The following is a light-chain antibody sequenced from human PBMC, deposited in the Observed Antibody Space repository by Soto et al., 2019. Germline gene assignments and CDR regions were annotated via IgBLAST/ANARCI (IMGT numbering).Light chain of an antibody. CDR1: QSVSSN. J-gene: IGKJ2*01. Sequence: EIVMTQSPATLSVSPGETATLSCCASQSVSSNLAWYQQKPGQAPRLLIYGAFTRATGIPARFSGSGSGTEFTLTISSLQSEDFAVYYCQQYNNWPPYTFGQGTKLEIK. V-gene: IGKV3-15*01. CDR3: QQYNNWPPYT. CDR2: GAF.